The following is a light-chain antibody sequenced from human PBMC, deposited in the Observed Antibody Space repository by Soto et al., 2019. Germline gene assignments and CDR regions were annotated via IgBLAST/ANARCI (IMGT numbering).Light chain of an antibody. CDR1: QNIDRW. CDR3: QQYNSYPWT. CDR2: GAS. Sequence: DIQMTQSPSTLSASVGDRVTITCRASQNIDRWLAWYQQKPGKAPNLLIYGASNLESGVPSRFRGSGSGTEFNLTISSLRPDDCATYYCQQYNSYPWTFGQGTKVEIK. J-gene: IGKJ1*01. V-gene: IGKV1-5*03.